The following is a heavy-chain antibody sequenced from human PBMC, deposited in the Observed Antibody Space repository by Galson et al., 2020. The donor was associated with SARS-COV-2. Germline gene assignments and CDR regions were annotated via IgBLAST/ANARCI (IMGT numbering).Heavy chain of an antibody. CDR2: IYYSGST. V-gene: IGHV4-31*03. D-gene: IGHD6-19*01. CDR3: ARSRVAVAGTYHWFDP. J-gene: IGHJ5*02. CDR1: GGSISSGGYF. Sequence: ASETLSLTCSVSGGSISSGGYFWGWIRQLPGKGLEWIAYIYYSGSTFYNPSLKSRVTMSVDTSENQFSLKLSSVTAADTAVYYCARSRVAVAGTYHWFDPWGQGTLVTVSS.